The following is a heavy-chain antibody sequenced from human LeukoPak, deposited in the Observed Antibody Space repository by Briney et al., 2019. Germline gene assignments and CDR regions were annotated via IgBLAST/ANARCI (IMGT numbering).Heavy chain of an antibody. CDR1: GFTVSSDY. J-gene: IGHJ6*02. CDR3: ARDPGLPNGMAV. CDR2: IYRGDST. Sequence: GGSLRLSCAASGFTVSSDYMSWVRQAPGKGLEWVSTIYRGDSTYYADSVNGRFTISRDNSKNTLYLQLNSLRAEDTAVYYCARDPGLPNGMAVWGQGTTVTVSS. V-gene: IGHV3-66*01.